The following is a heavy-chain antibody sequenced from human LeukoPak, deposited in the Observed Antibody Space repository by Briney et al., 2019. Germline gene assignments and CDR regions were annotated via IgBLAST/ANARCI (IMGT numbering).Heavy chain of an antibody. Sequence: ASVKVSCKASGFTFTSSAVQWVRQARGQRLEWIGWIVVGSGNTNYAQKFQGRVTMTRNTSISTAYMELSSLRSEDTAVYYCARGPPTYYDFWSGYSGEAFDIWGQGTMVTVSS. D-gene: IGHD3-3*01. V-gene: IGHV1-58*01. CDR2: IVVGSGNT. CDR3: ARGPPTYYDFWSGYSGEAFDI. CDR1: GFTFTSSA. J-gene: IGHJ3*02.